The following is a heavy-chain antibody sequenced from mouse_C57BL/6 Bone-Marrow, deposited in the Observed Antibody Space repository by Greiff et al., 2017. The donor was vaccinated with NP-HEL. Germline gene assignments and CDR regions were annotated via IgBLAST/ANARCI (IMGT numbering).Heavy chain of an antibody. V-gene: IGHV1-76*01. J-gene: IGHJ3*01. CDR1: GYTFTDYY. Sequence: VMLVESGAELVRPGASVKLSCKASGYTFTDYYINWVKQRPGQGLEWIARIYPGSGNTYYNEKFKGKATLTAEKSSSTAYMQLSSLTSEDSAVYFCARDSSGYDPAWFAYWGQGTLVTVSA. D-gene: IGHD3-2*02. CDR3: ARDSSGYDPAWFAY. CDR2: IYPGSGNT.